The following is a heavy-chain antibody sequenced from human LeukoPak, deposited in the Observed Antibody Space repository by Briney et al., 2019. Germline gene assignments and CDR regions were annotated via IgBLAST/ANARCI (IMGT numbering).Heavy chain of an antibody. CDR3: AKALAAAGVSAHYYGMDV. CDR2: ISGSGGST. D-gene: IGHD6-13*01. CDR1: GFTFISYV. J-gene: IGHJ6*02. V-gene: IGHV3-23*01. Sequence: PGGSLRLSCASSGFTFISYVLSWVRQAPGKGLEWVSAISGSGGSTYYADSVKGRFTISSDSSKNTLHLQMCRLRDEDTAVYYCAKALAAAGVSAHYYGMDVWGQGTAVTVSS.